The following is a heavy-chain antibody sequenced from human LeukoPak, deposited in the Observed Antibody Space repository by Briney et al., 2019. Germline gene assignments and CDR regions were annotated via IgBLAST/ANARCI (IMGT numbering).Heavy chain of an antibody. D-gene: IGHD4-17*01. Sequence: GGSLRLSCAASGFTFSSYAMSWVRQAPGKGLEWVSSMSGSGGSTYYADSVKGRFTISRDDSKNTLYLQMNSLRAEDTAVYYCARVRYGELDVWGQGTTVTVSS. J-gene: IGHJ6*02. CDR1: GFTFSSYA. CDR3: ARVRYGELDV. CDR2: MSGSGGST. V-gene: IGHV3-23*01.